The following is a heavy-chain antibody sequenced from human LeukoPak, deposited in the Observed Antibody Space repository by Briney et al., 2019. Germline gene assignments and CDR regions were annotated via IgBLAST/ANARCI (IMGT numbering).Heavy chain of an antibody. CDR1: GFTVSSNY. V-gene: IGHV3-53*01. CDR2: IYSGGST. D-gene: IGHD3-10*01. J-gene: IGHJ6*02. CDR3: ARALMVPDYSYSGMDV. Sequence: GGALRLSCAASGFTVSSNYMSWVRQAPGKGLEWVSVIYSGGSTYYADSVTGRFTISRDNSKNTLYLQMNSLSAEDTAVYYCARALMVPDYSYSGMDVWGQGTPVTVS.